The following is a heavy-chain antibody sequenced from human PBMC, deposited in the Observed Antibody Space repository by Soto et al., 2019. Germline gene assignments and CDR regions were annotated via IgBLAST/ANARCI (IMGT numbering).Heavy chain of an antibody. CDR2: INHSGST. V-gene: IGHV4-34*01. D-gene: IGHD3-16*02. CDR1: GGSFSGYY. Sequence: SETLSLTCAVYGGSFSGYYWSWIRQPPGKGLEWIGEINHSGSTNYNPSLKSRVTISVDTSKNQFSLKLSSVTAADTAVYYCARGRRTHLSALNWFDPWGQGTLVTVSS. CDR3: ARGRRTHLSALNWFDP. J-gene: IGHJ5*02.